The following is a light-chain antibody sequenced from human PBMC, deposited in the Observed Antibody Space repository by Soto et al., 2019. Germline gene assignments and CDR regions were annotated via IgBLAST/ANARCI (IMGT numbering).Light chain of an antibody. V-gene: IGKV1-5*01. J-gene: IGKJ1*01. CDR2: DAS. Sequence: DIQMPQSPSPLSASLGDRLTITCRASQSISSWLAWYQQRPGKAPKLLIFDASSLESGVPSRFSGSGSGTDFTLTISSLQPDDFATYYCQQYNSYRTFGQGSKV. CDR1: QSISSW. CDR3: QQYNSYRT.